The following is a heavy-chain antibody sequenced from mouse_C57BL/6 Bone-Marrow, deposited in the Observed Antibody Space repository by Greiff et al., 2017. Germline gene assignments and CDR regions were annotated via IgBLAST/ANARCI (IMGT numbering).Heavy chain of an antibody. CDR2: IRSKSNNYAT. Sequence: DAGGGLVQPKGSLKLSCAASGFSFNTYAMNWVRQAPGKGLEWVARIRSKSNNYATYYADSVKDRFTISRDDSESMLYLQMNNLKTEDTAMYYCVRGYAWFAYWGQGTLVTVSA. J-gene: IGHJ3*01. CDR1: GFSFNTYA. CDR3: VRGYAWFAY. V-gene: IGHV10-1*01. D-gene: IGHD2-2*01.